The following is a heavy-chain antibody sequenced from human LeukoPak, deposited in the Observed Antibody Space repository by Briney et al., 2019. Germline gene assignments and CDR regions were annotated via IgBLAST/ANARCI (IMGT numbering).Heavy chain of an antibody. Sequence: SVKVSCKASGGTFSSYAISWVRQAPGQGLEWMGRIIPILGIANYAQKFQGRVTITADKSTSTAYMELSSLRSEDAAVYYCAREGGSYFLELETANFDYWGQGTLVTVSS. CDR2: IIPILGIA. CDR1: GGTFSSYA. J-gene: IGHJ4*02. V-gene: IGHV1-69*04. CDR3: AREGGSYFLELETANFDY. D-gene: IGHD1-26*01.